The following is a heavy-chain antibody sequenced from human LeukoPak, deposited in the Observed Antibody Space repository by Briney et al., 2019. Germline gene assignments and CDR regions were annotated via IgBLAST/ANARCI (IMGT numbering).Heavy chain of an antibody. CDR3: ATGSMITFGGVIQLDY. Sequence: ASVKVSCKVSGYTLTELSMHWVRQAPGKGLEWMGGFDPEDGETIYAQKFQGRVTMTEDTSTDTAYMELSSLRSEDTAVYYCATGSMITFGGVIQLDYWGQGTLVTVPS. J-gene: IGHJ4*02. CDR2: FDPEDGET. V-gene: IGHV1-24*01. CDR1: GYTLTELS. D-gene: IGHD3-16*01.